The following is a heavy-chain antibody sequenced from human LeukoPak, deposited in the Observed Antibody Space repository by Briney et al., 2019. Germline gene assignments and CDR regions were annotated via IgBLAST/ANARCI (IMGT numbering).Heavy chain of an antibody. D-gene: IGHD2-2*01. CDR1: GYTFSGYY. Sequence: ASVKVSCKASGYTFSGYYIHWVRQAPGQGLEWMGWINPNSGDTHYAQKFQGRVTMTRDTSSSTAYMDLSSLISDDTAVYYCARVQYQLLFEGNWFDPWGQGTLGTVSS. CDR3: ARVQYQLLFEGNWFDP. CDR2: INPNSGDT. V-gene: IGHV1-2*02. J-gene: IGHJ5*02.